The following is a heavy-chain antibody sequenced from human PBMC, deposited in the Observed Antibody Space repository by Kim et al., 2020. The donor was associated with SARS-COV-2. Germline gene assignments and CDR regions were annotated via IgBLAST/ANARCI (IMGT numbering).Heavy chain of an antibody. Sequence: GASLKISCKGSGYSFTSYWISWVRQMPGKGLERMGRIDPSDSYTNYSPSFQGHVTISADKSISTAYLQWSSLKASDTAIYYCARRPGKGGYWFDPWGQGTLVTVSS. J-gene: IGHJ5*02. CDR2: IDPSDSYT. D-gene: IGHD2-2*01. V-gene: IGHV5-10-1*01. CDR1: GYSFTSYW. CDR3: ARRPGKGGYWFDP.